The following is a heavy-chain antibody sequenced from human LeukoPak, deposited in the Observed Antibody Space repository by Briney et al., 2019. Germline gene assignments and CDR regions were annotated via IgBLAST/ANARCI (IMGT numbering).Heavy chain of an antibody. D-gene: IGHD2-2*01. Sequence: EASVKVSCKASGYTFTDYYMHWVRQAPGHGFEWMGWINPNGGDTNYAQKFQGRVTMTRDTSISTAHMEVSRLRSDDTAVYYCARANFLYCSSTTCLFDYWGQGTLVTVSS. J-gene: IGHJ4*02. V-gene: IGHV1-2*02. CDR3: ARANFLYCSSTTCLFDY. CDR2: INPNGGDT. CDR1: GYTFTDYY.